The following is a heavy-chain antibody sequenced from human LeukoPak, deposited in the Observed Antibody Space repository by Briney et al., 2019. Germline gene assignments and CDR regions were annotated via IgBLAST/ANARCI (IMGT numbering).Heavy chain of an antibody. CDR2: ISSSGSTI. CDR3: ASFTGAAAGQGVDY. Sequence: GGSLRLSCAASGFTFSSYEMNWVRQAPGKGLEWDSYISSSGSTIYYADSVKGRFTISRDNAKNSLYLQMNSLRAEDTAVYYCASFTGAAAGQGVDYWGQGTLVTVSS. J-gene: IGHJ4*02. CDR1: GFTFSSYE. V-gene: IGHV3-48*03. D-gene: IGHD6-13*01.